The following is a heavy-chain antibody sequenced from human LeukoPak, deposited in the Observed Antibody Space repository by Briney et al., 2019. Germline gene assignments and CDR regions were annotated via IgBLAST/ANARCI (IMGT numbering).Heavy chain of an antibody. V-gene: IGHV3-48*01. CDR1: GFTFSSYS. D-gene: IGHD2-2*01. J-gene: IGHJ4*02. CDR3: ARDEDIVVEPAAVDY. Sequence: PGGSLRLSCAASGFTFSSYSMNWVRQAPGKGLEWVSYISSSSSTIYYADSVKGRFTISRDNAKNSLYLQMNSLRAEDTAVYYCARDEDIVVEPAAVDYWGQGTLVTVSS. CDR2: ISSSSSTI.